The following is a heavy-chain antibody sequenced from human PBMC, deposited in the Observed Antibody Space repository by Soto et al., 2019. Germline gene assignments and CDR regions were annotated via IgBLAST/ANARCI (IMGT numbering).Heavy chain of an antibody. CDR3: ARDGQSVFYYDSIGPSDY. CDR2: IDSSSYT. D-gene: IGHD3-22*01. V-gene: IGHV3-11*06. Sequence: PEGSLRLSCAASGLTFSDHYMSWIRQAPGKGLEWVSYIDSSSYTKYADSVKGRFTISRDNAKNSLYLQMNSLRAEDSAVYYCARDGQSVFYYDSIGPSDYWGQGTLVTVSS. J-gene: IGHJ4*02. CDR1: GLTFSDHY.